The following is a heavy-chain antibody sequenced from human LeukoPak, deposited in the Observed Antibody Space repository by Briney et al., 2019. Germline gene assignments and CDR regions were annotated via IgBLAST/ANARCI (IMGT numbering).Heavy chain of an antibody. CDR3: ARVPDYAWGSYRQNFDY. CDR2: ISAYNGNT. D-gene: IGHD3-16*02. V-gene: IGHV1-18*01. J-gene: IGHJ4*02. CDR1: GYTFTSYG. Sequence: ASVKVSCKASGYTFTSYGISWVRQAPGQGLEWMGWISAYNGNTNYAQKLQGRVTMTTDTSTSTAYMELRSLRSDDTAVYYCARVPDYAWGSYRQNFDYWGQGTLVTVSS.